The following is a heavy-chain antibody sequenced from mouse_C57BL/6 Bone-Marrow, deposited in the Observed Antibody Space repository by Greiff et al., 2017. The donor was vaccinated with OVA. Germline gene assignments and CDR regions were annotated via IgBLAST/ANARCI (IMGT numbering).Heavy chain of an antibody. J-gene: IGHJ4*01. CDR2: IYPRSGNT. D-gene: IGHD5-1*01. Sequence: VKLMESGAELARPGASVKLSCKASGYTFTSYGISWVKQRTGQGLEWIGEIYPRSGNTYYNEKFKGKATLTADKSSSTAYMELRSLTSADSAVYFCARRTLYAMDYWGQGTSVTVSS. CDR1: GYTFTSYG. V-gene: IGHV1-81*01. CDR3: ARRTLYAMDY.